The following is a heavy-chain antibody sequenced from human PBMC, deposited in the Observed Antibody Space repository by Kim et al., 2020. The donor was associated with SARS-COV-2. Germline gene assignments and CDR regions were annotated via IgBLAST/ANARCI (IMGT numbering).Heavy chain of an antibody. CDR3: ANDAYYYDSSGFYEDF. V-gene: IGHV3-23*01. CDR2: IGGRGDTT. J-gene: IGHJ4*02. D-gene: IGHD3-22*01. Sequence: GGSLRLSCTASGFTFSNSAMSWVRQAPGKGLEWVSAIGGRGDTTYYADSVKGRFTISRDNSKNTLYLQMNTLRAEDTAVYYCANDAYYYDSSGFYEDFWGQGTLVTVSS. CDR1: GFTFSNSA.